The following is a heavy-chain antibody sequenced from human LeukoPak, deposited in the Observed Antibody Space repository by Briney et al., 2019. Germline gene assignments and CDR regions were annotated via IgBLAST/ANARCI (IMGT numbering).Heavy chain of an antibody. CDR3: ARAVYGSGSYFPFDP. CDR2: IYYSGST. D-gene: IGHD3-10*01. V-gene: IGHV4-59*01. J-gene: IGHJ5*02. CDR1: GGSISSYY. Sequence: SETLSLTCTVSGGSISSYYWSWIRQPPGKGLEWIGYIYYSGSTNYNPSLKSRVTISVDTSKNQFSLKLSSVTAADTAVYYCARAVYGSGSYFPFDPWGQGTLVTVSS.